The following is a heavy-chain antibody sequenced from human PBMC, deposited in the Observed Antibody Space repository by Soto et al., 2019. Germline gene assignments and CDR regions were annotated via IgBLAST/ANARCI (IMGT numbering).Heavy chain of an antibody. J-gene: IGHJ2*01. Sequence: QVQLVQSGAEVKKPGSSVKVSCKASGGTFSSYAISWVRQAPGQGLEWMGGIILIFGTANYAQKFQGRVTITADESTSTAYMELSSLRSEDTAVYYCALKRIAAAGSWYFDLWGRGTLVTVSS. V-gene: IGHV1-69*12. CDR1: GGTFSSYA. CDR2: IILIFGTA. D-gene: IGHD6-13*01. CDR3: ALKRIAAAGSWYFDL.